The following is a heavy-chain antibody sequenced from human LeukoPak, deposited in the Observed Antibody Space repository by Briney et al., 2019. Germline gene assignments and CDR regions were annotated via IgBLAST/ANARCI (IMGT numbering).Heavy chain of an antibody. Sequence: GGSLRLSCAASGFTFSSYSMNWVRQAPGKGLEWVSSISSSSSYIYYADSVKGRFTISRDSAKNSLYLQMNSLRAEDTAVYYCARGGSSGYYRQPVDYWGQGTLVTVSS. CDR2: ISSSSSYI. J-gene: IGHJ4*02. D-gene: IGHD3-22*01. CDR3: ARGGSSGYYRQPVDY. V-gene: IGHV3-21*01. CDR1: GFTFSSYS.